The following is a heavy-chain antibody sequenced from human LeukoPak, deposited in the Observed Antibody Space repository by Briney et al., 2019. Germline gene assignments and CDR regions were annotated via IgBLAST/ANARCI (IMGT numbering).Heavy chain of an antibody. V-gene: IGHV4-59*12. Sequence: SETLSLTCTVSGGSISSYYWSWIRQPPGKGLEWIGYIYYSGSTNYNPSLKSRVTISVDTSKNQFSLKLSSVTAADTAVYYCARGLGYDILTGYRGYYFDYWGQGTLVTVSS. CDR3: ARGLGYDILTGYRGYYFDY. CDR1: GGSISSYY. D-gene: IGHD3-9*01. J-gene: IGHJ4*02. CDR2: IYYSGST.